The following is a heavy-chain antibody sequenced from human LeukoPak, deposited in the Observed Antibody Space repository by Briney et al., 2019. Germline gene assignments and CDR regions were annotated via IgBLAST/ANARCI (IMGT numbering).Heavy chain of an antibody. J-gene: IGHJ4*02. D-gene: IGHD3-22*01. CDR3: ATGREVITFDY. CDR1: GGTFSSYA. V-gene: IGHV1-69*04. CDR2: IIPILGIA. Sequence: GASVKVSCKASGGTFSSYAISWVRQAPGQGLEWMGRIIPILGIANYAQKFQGRVTITADKSTSTAYMELSSLRSEDTAVYYCATGREVITFDYWGQGTLVTVSS.